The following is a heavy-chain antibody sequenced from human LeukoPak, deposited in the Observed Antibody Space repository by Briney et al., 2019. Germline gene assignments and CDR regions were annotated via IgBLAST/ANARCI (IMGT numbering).Heavy chain of an antibody. CDR3: ARDSSLYSSSWYLDY. CDR2: IYSGGST. D-gene: IGHD6-13*01. J-gene: IGHJ4*02. CDR1: GFTVSSDY. Sequence: GGSLRLSCAASGFTVSSDYMSWVRQAPGKGLEWVSVIYSGGSTYYTDSVKGRFTISRDNSKNTMYLQMNSLRAEDTAVYYCARDSSLYSSSWYLDYWGQGTLVTVSS. V-gene: IGHV3-53*01.